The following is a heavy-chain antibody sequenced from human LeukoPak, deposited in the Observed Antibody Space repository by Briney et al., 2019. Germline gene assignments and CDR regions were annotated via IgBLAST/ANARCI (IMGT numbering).Heavy chain of an antibody. CDR2: INHSGST. J-gene: IGHJ3*02. CDR3: ARGGVVVTVFAFDI. Sequence: SETLSLTCAVYGGSFSGYYWSWIRQPPGKGLEWIGEINHSGSTNYNPSLKSRVTISVDTSKNQFSLKLSSVTAADTAVYYCARGGVVVTVFAFDIWGQGTMVTVSS. D-gene: IGHD2-21*02. CDR1: GGSFSGYY. V-gene: IGHV4-34*01.